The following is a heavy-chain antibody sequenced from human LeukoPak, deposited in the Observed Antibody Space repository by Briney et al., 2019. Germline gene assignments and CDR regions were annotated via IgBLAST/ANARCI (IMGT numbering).Heavy chain of an antibody. J-gene: IGHJ6*02. CDR2: MNPNSGNT. CDR3: ARGSPIVGTLDYYYGMDV. D-gene: IGHD3-16*02. Sequence: ASVKVSCKASGYTFTSYDINWVRQATGQGLEWMGWMNPNSGNTGYAQKFQGRVTMTRNTSISTAYMELSSLRSEDTAVYYCARGSPIVGTLDYYYGMDVWGQGTTVTVSS. CDR1: GYTFTSYD. V-gene: IGHV1-8*01.